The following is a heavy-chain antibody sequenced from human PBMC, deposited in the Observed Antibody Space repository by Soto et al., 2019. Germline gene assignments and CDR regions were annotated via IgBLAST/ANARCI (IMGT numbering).Heavy chain of an antibody. V-gene: IGHV3-30-3*01. CDR1: GFMFSAYA. CDR3: ARDPSPYTSGWYGIDF. J-gene: IGHJ4*01. Sequence: QVQLVESGGGVVQPGASLRLSCTASGFMFSAYAMLWVRQAPGKGLAWVAAMSYDGTNTYYADSLKGLFTISRDNSKNTLFLQMSSLTADDSAVYYCARDPSPYTSGWYGIDFWGLGTLVTVSS. CDR2: MSYDGTNT. D-gene: IGHD6-19*01.